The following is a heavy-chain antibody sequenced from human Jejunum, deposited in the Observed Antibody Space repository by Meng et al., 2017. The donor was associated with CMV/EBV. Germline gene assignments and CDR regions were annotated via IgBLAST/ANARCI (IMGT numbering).Heavy chain of an antibody. CDR3: ARAPHTSYYYFGMDV. V-gene: IGHV3-13*01. Sequence: GFTLSRSDLHWVRQTTGKGLEWVSVIGTGGDSYYPDSVKGRFTISRQDFKNSLYLQMNSLRAEDSAVYFCARAPHTSYYYFGMDVWGQGTTVTVSS. D-gene: IGHD2-2*01. CDR1: GFTLSRSD. CDR2: IGTGGDS. J-gene: IGHJ6*02.